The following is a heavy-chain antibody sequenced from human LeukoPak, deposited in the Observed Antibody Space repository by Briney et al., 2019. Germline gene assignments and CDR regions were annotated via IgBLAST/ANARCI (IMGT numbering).Heavy chain of an antibody. Sequence: GGSLRLSCAASGFTFGDYVMSWVRQAPGEGLEWIAYINHNAEIIYYADSVKGRFTISRDNSKNTLYLQMNSLRAEDTAVYYCAKDHSIVGATTGFDYWGQGTLVTVSS. CDR3: AKDHSIVGATTGFDY. J-gene: IGHJ4*02. D-gene: IGHD1-26*01. CDR1: GFTFGDYV. CDR2: INHNAEII. V-gene: IGHV3-23*01.